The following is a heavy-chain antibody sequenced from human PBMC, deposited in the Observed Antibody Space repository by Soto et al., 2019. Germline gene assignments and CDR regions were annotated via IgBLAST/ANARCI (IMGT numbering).Heavy chain of an antibody. CDR1: GGSISSYY. J-gene: IGHJ6*02. CDR3: AREGYSSGYYYYYGMDV. D-gene: IGHD3-22*01. V-gene: IGHV4-59*01. Sequence: QVQLQESGPGLVKPSETLSLTCTVSGGSISSYYWSWIRQPPGKGLEWIGYIYYSGSTNYNPSLKSGVTISVDTSKNQFSLKLSSVPAADTAVYYCAREGYSSGYYYYYGMDVWGQGTTVTVSS. CDR2: IYYSGST.